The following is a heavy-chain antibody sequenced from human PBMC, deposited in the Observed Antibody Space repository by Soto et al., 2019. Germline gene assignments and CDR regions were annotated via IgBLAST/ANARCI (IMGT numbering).Heavy chain of an antibody. V-gene: IGHV1-18*01. Sequence: QVQLVQSGAEVKKPGASVKVSCKASGYTFSRSGISWVRQARGQGLEWMGWINGYNGNTNYTQKMQGRITMTTYTPTSTAYMELSSLRSDDTAVYYCARMGDVPYYYYGMDVWGQGTTVIVSS. CDR1: GYTFSRSG. CDR3: ARMGDVPYYYYGMDV. D-gene: IGHD3-16*01. J-gene: IGHJ6*02. CDR2: INGYNGNT.